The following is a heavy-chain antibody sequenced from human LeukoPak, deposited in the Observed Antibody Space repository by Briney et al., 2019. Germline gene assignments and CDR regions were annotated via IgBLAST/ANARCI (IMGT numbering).Heavy chain of an antibody. CDR1: GYTFTGYY. D-gene: IGHD6-19*01. J-gene: IGHJ3*02. V-gene: IGHV1-2*02. Sequence: GASVKVSCKASGYTFTGYYMHWVRQAPGQGIEWMGWINPNSGGTNYAQKFQGRVTMTRDTSISTAYMELSRLRSDDTAVYYCARHSSGLDAFDIWGQGTMVTVSS. CDR2: INPNSGGT. CDR3: ARHSSGLDAFDI.